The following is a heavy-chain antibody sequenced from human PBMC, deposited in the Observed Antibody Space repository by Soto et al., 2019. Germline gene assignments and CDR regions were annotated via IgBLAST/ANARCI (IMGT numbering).Heavy chain of an antibody. Sequence: EVHLVESGGGLVKPGGSLRLSCGASGFTFSNAWMNWVRQAPGKGLEWVGRIKSKPNGGTTDYAAPVKGRFSISRDDSKDTLYLLMNSLKTDDTAVYFCTTTAATGILNYWSQGTLVIVSS. J-gene: IGHJ4*02. V-gene: IGHV3-15*07. CDR1: GFTFSNAW. CDR2: IKSKPNGGTT. D-gene: IGHD6-13*01. CDR3: TTTAATGILNY.